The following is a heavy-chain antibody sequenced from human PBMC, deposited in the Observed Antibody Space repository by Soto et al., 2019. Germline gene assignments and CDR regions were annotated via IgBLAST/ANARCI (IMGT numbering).Heavy chain of an antibody. CDR3: ARAQDSTGDDAFDI. J-gene: IGHJ3*02. D-gene: IGHD7-27*01. CDR2: INTNTGNP. V-gene: IGHV7-4-1*02. Sequence: ASVKVSCKASGYTFTSYAMNWVRQAPGQGLEWMGWINTNTGNPTYAQGFTGRFVFSLDTSVSTAYLQISSLKAEDTAVYYCARAQDSTGDDAFDIWGQGTMVTVSS. CDR1: GYTFTSYA.